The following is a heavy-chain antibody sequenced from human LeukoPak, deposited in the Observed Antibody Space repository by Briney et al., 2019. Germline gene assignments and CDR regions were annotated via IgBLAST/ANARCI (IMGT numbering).Heavy chain of an antibody. J-gene: IGHJ4*02. Sequence: GASVKVSCKVSGYSLTELSIQWVRQAPGQGLEWMGWINPNSGGTNYAQKFQGWVTMTRDTSISTAYMELSRLRSDDTAVYYCARGRSTASIAVAGTWYYFDYWGQGTLVTVSS. V-gene: IGHV1-2*04. CDR1: GYSLTELS. CDR2: INPNSGGT. D-gene: IGHD6-19*01. CDR3: ARGRSTASIAVAGTWYYFDY.